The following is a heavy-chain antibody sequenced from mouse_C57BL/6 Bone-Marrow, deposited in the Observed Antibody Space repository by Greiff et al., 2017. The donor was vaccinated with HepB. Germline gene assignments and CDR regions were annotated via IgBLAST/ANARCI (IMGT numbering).Heavy chain of an antibody. CDR2: IYPRSGNT. D-gene: IGHD1-1*01. CDR3: ARKGPLFITTVVAKYFDV. Sequence: VQLVESGAELARPGASVKLSCKASGYTFTSYGISWVKQRTGQGLEWIGEIYPRSGNTYYNEKFKGKATLTADKSSSTAYMELRSLTSEDSAVYFCARKGPLFITTVVAKYFDVWGTGTTVTVSS. CDR1: GYTFTSYG. J-gene: IGHJ1*03. V-gene: IGHV1-81*01.